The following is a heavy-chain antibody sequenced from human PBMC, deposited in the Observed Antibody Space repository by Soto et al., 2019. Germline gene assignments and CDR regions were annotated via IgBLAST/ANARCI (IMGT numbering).Heavy chain of an antibody. V-gene: IGHV3-30-3*01. CDR3: AREGGYSSSSGLYYNWFDP. D-gene: IGHD6-6*01. J-gene: IGHJ5*02. CDR2: ISYDGSNK. Sequence: GGSLRLSCAASGFTFSSYAMHWVRQSPGKGLEWVAVISYDGSNKYYADSVKGRFTISRDNSKNTLYLQMNSLRAEDTAVYYCAREGGYSSSSGLYYNWFDPWGQGTLVT. CDR1: GFTFSSYA.